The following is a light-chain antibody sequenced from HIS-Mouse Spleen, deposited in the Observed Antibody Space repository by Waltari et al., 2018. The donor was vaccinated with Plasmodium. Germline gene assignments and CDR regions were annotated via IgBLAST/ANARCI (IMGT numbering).Light chain of an antibody. CDR3: QQYNNWSFT. CDR2: GAS. Sequence: EIVMTQSPATLSVSPGERATLPCRASQSVSSNLAWYQQKPGQAPRLLIYGASTRATGIPARFRGSGSGTEFTLTISSLQSEDFAVYYCQQYNNWSFTLGPGTKVDI. V-gene: IGKV3-15*01. CDR1: QSVSSN. J-gene: IGKJ3*01.